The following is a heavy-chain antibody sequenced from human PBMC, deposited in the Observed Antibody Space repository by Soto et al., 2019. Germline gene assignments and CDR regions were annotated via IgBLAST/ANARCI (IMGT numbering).Heavy chain of an antibody. CDR3: ARGPSPTTATMCAFDI. CDR2: IYYNGNT. Sequence: QVQLHESGPGLVKPSHTLALTCTVSGGSISSGGYYWCWIRQHPAKGLEWIGDIYYNGNTYYNPSLKSRAPISVDTTTNQFSLKLSSVTAADTAVYYCARGPSPTTATMCAFDIWGQGTMVTVSS. D-gene: IGHD1-1*01. CDR1: GGSISSGGYY. J-gene: IGHJ3*02. V-gene: IGHV4-31*03.